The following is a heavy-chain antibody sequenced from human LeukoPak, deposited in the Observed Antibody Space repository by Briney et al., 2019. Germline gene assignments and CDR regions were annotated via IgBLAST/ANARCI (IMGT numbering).Heavy chain of an antibody. CDR2: INSDGGST. CDR1: EFTFNTYA. V-gene: IGHV3-74*01. D-gene: IGHD4-17*01. J-gene: IGHJ5*02. Sequence: GGSLRLSCAASEFTFNTYAMSWVRQGPGKGLEWVSRINSDGGSTSYADSVKGRFTISRDNAKNTLYLQMNSLRAEDTAVYYCASDPYGDYLVDPWGQGTLVTVSS. CDR3: ASDPYGDYLVDP.